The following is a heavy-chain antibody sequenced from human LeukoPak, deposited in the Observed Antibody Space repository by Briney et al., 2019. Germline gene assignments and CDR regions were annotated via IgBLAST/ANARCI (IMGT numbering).Heavy chain of an antibody. CDR3: ARDMAGSGWYSGLDY. J-gene: IGHJ4*02. D-gene: IGHD6-19*01. Sequence: SETLSLTCTVSGGSVSSGSYYWSWIRQPPGKGLEWIGYIYYSGSTNYNPSLKSRVTISVDTSKNQFSLKLSSVTAADTAVYYCARDMAGSGWYSGLDYWGQGTLVTVPS. CDR1: GGSVSSGSYY. CDR2: IYYSGST. V-gene: IGHV4-61*01.